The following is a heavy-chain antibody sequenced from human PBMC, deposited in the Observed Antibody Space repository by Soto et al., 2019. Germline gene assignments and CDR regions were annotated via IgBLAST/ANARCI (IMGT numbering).Heavy chain of an antibody. J-gene: IGHJ4*02. V-gene: IGHV3-23*01. D-gene: IGHD3-10*01. CDR3: AKKVNSGPGSQYFDY. Sequence: GGSLRLSCAASGFPFSSYSMGWVRPAPGKGLEWVSGFRTGGDDGTTYYADSVKGRFTISRDNSKNTLFLQMNSLRAEDTAIYYCAKKVNSGPGSQYFDYWGQGTLVTVSS. CDR2: FRTGGDDGTT. CDR1: GFPFSSYS.